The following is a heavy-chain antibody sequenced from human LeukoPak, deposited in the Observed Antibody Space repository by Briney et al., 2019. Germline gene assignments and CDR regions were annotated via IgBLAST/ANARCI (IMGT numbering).Heavy chain of an antibody. CDR2: INHNGNVN. D-gene: IGHD3-16*01. Sequence: SGGSLRLSCVASGLTVSNHWMNWARQAPGKGLEWVASINHNGNVNYYVDSVKGRFTISRDNAKNSLYLQMSNLRAEDTAVYFCARGGGLDVWGQGATVTVSS. CDR1: GLTVSNHW. CDR3: ARGGGLDV. J-gene: IGHJ6*02. V-gene: IGHV3-7*03.